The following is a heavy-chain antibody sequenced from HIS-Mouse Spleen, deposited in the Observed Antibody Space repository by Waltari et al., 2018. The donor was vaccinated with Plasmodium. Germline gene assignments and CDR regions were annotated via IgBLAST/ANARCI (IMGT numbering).Heavy chain of an antibody. CDR3: ARGRVADY. CDR2: ISYDGSNK. J-gene: IGHJ4*02. D-gene: IGHD2-15*01. Sequence: QVQLVESGGGVVQPGRSLRLSCAASGFTFSSYAMHWVRQAPGKGLEWVAVISYDGSNKYYADSVKGRFTISRDNSKNTLYLQMNSLRAEDTAVYYCARGRVADYWGQGTLVTVSS. CDR1: GFTFSSYA. V-gene: IGHV3-30-3*01.